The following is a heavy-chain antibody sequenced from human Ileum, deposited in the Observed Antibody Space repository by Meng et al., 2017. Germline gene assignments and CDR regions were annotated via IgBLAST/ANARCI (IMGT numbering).Heavy chain of an antibody. J-gene: IGHJ4*02. CDR2: IYSNGNT. D-gene: IGHD2-8*01. V-gene: IGHV4-30-4*01. CDR3: ARAPKYCTNAVCSRPLDS. Sequence: QVQLQESGPRLVKPSQTLSLTCPSSGGSISSGDYYWSWVRQSPGKGPEWIGYIYSNGNTYSNPSLRGRLMISIDTSKNQFSLKLSSVTAADTAVYYCARAPKYCTNAVCSRPLDSWGQGTLVTVSS. CDR1: GGSISSGDYY.